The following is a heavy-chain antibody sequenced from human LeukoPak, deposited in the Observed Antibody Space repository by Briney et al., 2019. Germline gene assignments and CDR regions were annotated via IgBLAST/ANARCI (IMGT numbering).Heavy chain of an antibody. Sequence: GGSLRLSCAASGFTFSSYAMSWVRQAPGKGLEWVSVIFGGGSTYYADSVKGRFTISRDNSKNTLYLQMNSLRAEDTAVYYCARGGVRGSYYYFDYWGQGTLVTVSS. CDR2: IFGGGST. CDR1: GFTFSSYA. CDR3: ARGGVRGSYYYFDY. J-gene: IGHJ4*02. D-gene: IGHD3-16*01. V-gene: IGHV3-53*01.